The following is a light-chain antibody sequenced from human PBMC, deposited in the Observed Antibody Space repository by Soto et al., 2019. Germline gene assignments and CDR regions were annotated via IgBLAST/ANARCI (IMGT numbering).Light chain of an antibody. CDR2: EVS. CDR3: SSYGSGNARL. V-gene: IGLV2-14*01. Sequence: QSALAQPASVSGSPGQSITISCTGTSSDVGRYKYVSWYQQHPGKAPKLIIYEVSNRPSGVSNRFSGSKSGNTASLTISGLQAEDEADYYCSSYGSGNARLFGTGTKVTVL. CDR1: SSDVGRYKY. J-gene: IGLJ1*01.